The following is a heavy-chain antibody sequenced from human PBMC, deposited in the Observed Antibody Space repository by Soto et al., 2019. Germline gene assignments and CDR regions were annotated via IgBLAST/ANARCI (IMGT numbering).Heavy chain of an antibody. V-gene: IGHV1-18*01. CDR2: INGYNGNT. CDR1: GYTFTSYG. J-gene: IGHJ6*02. CDR3: ARMGDVPYYYYGMDV. Sequence: QVQLVQSGAEVKKPGASVKVSCKASGYTFTSYGITCVRQAPGQGLEWLGWINGYNGNTNYAQKLQGRVTMTTDTSTSTAYMELRSLRSDDTAVYYCARMGDVPYYYYGMDVWGQGTTVTVSS. D-gene: IGHD3-16*01.